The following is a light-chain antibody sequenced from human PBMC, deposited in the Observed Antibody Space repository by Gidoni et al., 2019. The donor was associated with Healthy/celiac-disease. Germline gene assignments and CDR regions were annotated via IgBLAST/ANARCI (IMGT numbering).Light chain of an antibody. CDR2: LGS. CDR1: QSLLHSNGYNY. CDR3: MQALQTPDT. J-gene: IGKJ2*01. V-gene: IGKV2-28*01. Sequence: EIVMTQSPLSLPVTPGEPASIPCRSSQSLLHSNGYNYLDWYLQKPGQSPQLLIYLGSNRASGVPDRFSGSGSGTDFTLKISRVEAEDVGVYYCMQALQTPDTFGQGTKLEIK.